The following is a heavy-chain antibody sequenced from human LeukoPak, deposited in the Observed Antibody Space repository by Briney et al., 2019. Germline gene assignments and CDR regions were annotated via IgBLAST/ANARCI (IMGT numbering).Heavy chain of an antibody. CDR2: ISAYNGNT. V-gene: IGHV1-18*01. J-gene: IGHJ3*02. CDR1: GYTFTSYG. CDR3: ATLDCSSTSCPTRQAFDI. Sequence: ASVKVSCKASGYTFTSYGISWVRQAPGQGLEWMGWISAYNGNTNYAQKLQGRVTMTEDTSTDTAYMELSSLRSEDTAVYYCATLDCSSTSCPTRQAFDIWGQGTMVTVSS. D-gene: IGHD2-2*01.